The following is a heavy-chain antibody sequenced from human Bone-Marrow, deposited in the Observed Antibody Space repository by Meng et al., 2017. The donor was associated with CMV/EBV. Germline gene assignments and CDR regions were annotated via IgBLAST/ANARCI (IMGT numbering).Heavy chain of an antibody. V-gene: IGHV4-39*07. CDR1: GGSINSTSYY. CDR2: IFYRGST. J-gene: IGHJ4*02. Sequence: SETLSLTCTVSGGSINSTSYYWGWIRQPPGKGLEWIGSIFYRGSTYYNPSLESRVTISVDTSKNQFSLHLRSVTAADTAVYYCARDMGPELGVVYWGQGTRVTVSS. CDR3: ARDMGPELGVVY. D-gene: IGHD7-27*01.